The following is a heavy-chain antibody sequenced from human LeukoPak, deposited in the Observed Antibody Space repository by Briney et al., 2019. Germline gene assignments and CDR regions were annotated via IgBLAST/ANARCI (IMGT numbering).Heavy chain of an antibody. D-gene: IGHD4-17*01. V-gene: IGHV4-59*12. CDR2: IYHSGST. Sequence: SETLSLTCTVSGGSISSYYWSWIRQPPGKGLEWIGYIYHSGSTYYNPSLKSRVTISVDRSKNQFSLKLSSVTAADTAVYYCARGFETVTTLSASGRAPYAFDIWGQGTMVTVSS. CDR3: ARGFETVTTLSASGRAPYAFDI. CDR1: GGSISSYY. J-gene: IGHJ3*02.